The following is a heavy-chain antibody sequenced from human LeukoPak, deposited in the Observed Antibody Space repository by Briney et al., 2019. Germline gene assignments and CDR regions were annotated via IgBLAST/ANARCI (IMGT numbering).Heavy chain of an antibody. Sequence: GRSLRLSCAASGFTFSSYTMHWVRQAPGKGLEWVAVMSWAGNNKYYADSVKGRFTISRDNSKNTLYLQMNSLRAEDTAVYPSSGVDFWGQGTLVTVSS. V-gene: IGHV3-30-3*01. J-gene: IGHJ4*02. CDR3: SGVDF. D-gene: IGHD2-15*01. CDR1: GFTFSSYT. CDR2: MSWAGNNK.